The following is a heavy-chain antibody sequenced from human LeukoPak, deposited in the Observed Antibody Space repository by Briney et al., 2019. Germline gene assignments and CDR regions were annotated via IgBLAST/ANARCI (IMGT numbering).Heavy chain of an antibody. V-gene: IGHV1-69*04. CDR1: GGTFSSYA. J-gene: IGHJ3*02. CDR3: VRDFKWLETFDI. CDR2: IIPILGIA. D-gene: IGHD5-12*01. Sequence: SVKVSCKASGGTFSSYAISWVRQAPGQGLEWMGRIIPILGIANYAQKFQGRVTITADKSTSTAYMELSSLRSEDTAVYYCVRDFKWLETFDIWGRGTMVTVSS.